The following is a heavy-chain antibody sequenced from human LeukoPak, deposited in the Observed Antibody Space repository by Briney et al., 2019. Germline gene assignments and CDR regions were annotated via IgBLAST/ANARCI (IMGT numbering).Heavy chain of an antibody. D-gene: IGHD2-2*01. V-gene: IGHV1-2*02. CDR3: ARVDIVVVPAAIQLWWAFDY. Sequence: GASVKVSCKASGYTFTGYYMHWVRQAPGQGLEWMGWINPNSGGTNYAQKFQGRVTMTRDTSISTAYMELSRLRSDDTAVYYCARVDIVVVPAAIQLWWAFDYWDQGTLVTVSS. J-gene: IGHJ4*02. CDR1: GYTFTGYY. CDR2: INPNSGGT.